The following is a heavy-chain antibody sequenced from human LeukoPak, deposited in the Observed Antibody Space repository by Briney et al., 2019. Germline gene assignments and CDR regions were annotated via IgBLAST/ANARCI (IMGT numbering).Heavy chain of an antibody. Sequence: GESLKISCKGSGYSFTSYWIGWVRQMPGKGLEWMGIIYPGDSDTRYSPSFQGQVTISADKSISTAYLQWSSLKASDTAMYYCARGYGYYYDSSGYPHYWGQGTLVTVSS. J-gene: IGHJ4*02. CDR3: ARGYGYYYDSSGYPHY. V-gene: IGHV5-51*01. CDR2: IYPGDSDT. CDR1: GYSFTSYW. D-gene: IGHD3-22*01.